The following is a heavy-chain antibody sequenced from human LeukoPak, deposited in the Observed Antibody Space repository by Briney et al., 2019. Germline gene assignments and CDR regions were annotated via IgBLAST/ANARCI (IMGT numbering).Heavy chain of an antibody. J-gene: IGHJ6*02. CDR3: ASGGVVAATPDYYYGMDA. CDR2: INAGNGNT. Sequence: ASVKVSCKASGYTFTSYAMHWVRQAPGQRLEWMGWINAGNGNTKYSQKFQGRVTITRDTSASTAYMELSSLRSEDTAVYYCASGGVVAATPDYYYGMDAWGQGTTVTVSS. CDR1: GYTFTSYA. V-gene: IGHV1-3*01. D-gene: IGHD2-15*01.